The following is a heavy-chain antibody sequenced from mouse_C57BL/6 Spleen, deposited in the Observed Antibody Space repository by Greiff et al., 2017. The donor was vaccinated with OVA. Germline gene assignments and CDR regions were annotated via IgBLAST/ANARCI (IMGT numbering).Heavy chain of an antibody. CDR2: IDPSDSYT. CDR1: GYTFTSYW. D-gene: IGHD1-1*01. CDR3: ARSLTVVADLYFDV. Sequence: VQLQQPGAELVMPGASVKLSCKASGYTFTSYWMHWVKQRPGQGLEWIGEIDPSDSYTNYNQKFKGKSTLTVDKSSSTAYMQLSSLTSEDSAVYYCARSLTVVADLYFDVWGTGTTVTVSS. J-gene: IGHJ1*03. V-gene: IGHV1-69*01.